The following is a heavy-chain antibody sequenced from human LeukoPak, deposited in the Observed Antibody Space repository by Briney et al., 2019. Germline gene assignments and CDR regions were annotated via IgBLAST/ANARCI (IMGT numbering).Heavy chain of an antibody. CDR1: GFTFSSYS. V-gene: IGHV3-21*01. CDR3: ARELKGYYYMDV. Sequence: PGGSLRLSCAASGFTFSSYSMNWVRQAPGKGLEWVSSISSSSSYIYYADSVKGRFTISRDNAKNSLYLQMNSLRAGDTAVYYCARELKGYYYMDVWGKGTTVTVSS. CDR2: ISSSSSYI. J-gene: IGHJ6*03.